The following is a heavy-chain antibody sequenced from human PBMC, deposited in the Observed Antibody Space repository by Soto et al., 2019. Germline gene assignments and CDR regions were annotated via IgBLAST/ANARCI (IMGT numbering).Heavy chain of an antibody. D-gene: IGHD5-12*01. CDR3: AKRSGYPPRFGYFDY. CDR2: ISGSGGST. CDR1: GFTFSSYA. Sequence: GGSLRLSCAASGFTFSSYAMSWVRQAPGKGLEWVSAISGSGGSTYYADSVKGRFTISRDNSKNTLYLQMNSLRAEDTAVYYCAKRSGYPPRFGYFDYWGQGTLVTVSS. V-gene: IGHV3-23*01. J-gene: IGHJ4*02.